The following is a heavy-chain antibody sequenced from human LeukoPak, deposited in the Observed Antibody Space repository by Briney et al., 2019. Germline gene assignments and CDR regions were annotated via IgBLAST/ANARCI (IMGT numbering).Heavy chain of an antibody. V-gene: IGHV4-59*08. Sequence: NASETLSLTCTVSGGSISSYYWSWIRQPPGKGLEWIAYISDIGSINYNPSLKSRVTISLDTSKNQFSLKLSSVIAADTAVYYCAGHHPRNTVDFWGQGTLVTVSS. D-gene: IGHD2/OR15-2a*01. CDR2: ISDIGSI. CDR3: AGHHPRNTVDF. CDR1: GGSISSYY. J-gene: IGHJ4*02.